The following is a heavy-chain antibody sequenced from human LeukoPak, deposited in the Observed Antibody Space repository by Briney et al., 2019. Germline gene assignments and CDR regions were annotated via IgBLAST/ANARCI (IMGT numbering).Heavy chain of an antibody. D-gene: IGHD5-24*01. CDR1: GGSISSYY. V-gene: IGHV4-4*07. Sequence: SETLSLTCAVSGGSISSYYWSWIRQPAGKGLEWIGRISTGGTTNYIPSLTSRITMSVDTSKNQFSLNLTSVTAADTAVYYCARELSPSRAHDYWGQGTLVTVSS. CDR3: ARELSPSRAHDY. J-gene: IGHJ4*02. CDR2: ISTGGTT.